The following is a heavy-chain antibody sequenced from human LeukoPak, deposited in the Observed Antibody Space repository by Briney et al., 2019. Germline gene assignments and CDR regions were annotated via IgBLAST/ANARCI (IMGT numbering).Heavy chain of an antibody. CDR2: IYTSGST. D-gene: IGHD3-16*01. J-gene: IGHJ4*02. V-gene: IGHV4-61*02. CDR1: GGSLSSGSYY. CDR3: ARGLKGGSYR. Sequence: SETLSLTCTVSGGSLSSGSYYWSWIRQPAGRGLEWIGRIYTSGSTNYNLSLKSRVTISVDTSKNQFSLKLSSVTAADTAVYYCARGLKGGSYRWGQGTLVTVSS.